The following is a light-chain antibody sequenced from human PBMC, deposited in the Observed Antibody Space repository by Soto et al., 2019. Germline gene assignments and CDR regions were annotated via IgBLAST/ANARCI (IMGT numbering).Light chain of an antibody. J-gene: IGLJ1*01. CDR1: SSNVGNNY. CDR3: ATWDSSLSAYA. Sequence: QSVLTQPPSVSAAPGQKVTISCSGGSSNVGNNYVSWYQQFPGTAPKLLICDNNKRPSGIPDRFSGSKSGTSATLGITGHQTGDEADYYCATWDSSLSAYAFGTGTKLTVL. CDR2: DNN. V-gene: IGLV1-51*01.